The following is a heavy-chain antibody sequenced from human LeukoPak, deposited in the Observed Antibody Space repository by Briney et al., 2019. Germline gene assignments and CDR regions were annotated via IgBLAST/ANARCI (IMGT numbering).Heavy chain of an antibody. Sequence: SETLSLTCSVSGGSISSNSDYWGWIRQPPGKGLEWIGSIYYSGSTYYNPSLKSRVTISVGTSKNQFSLKLSSVTAADTVVYYCARVNSGSFRRYDYWGQGTLVIVSS. V-gene: IGHV4-39*07. CDR2: IYYSGST. CDR3: ARVNSGSFRRYDY. D-gene: IGHD1-26*01. J-gene: IGHJ4*02. CDR1: GGSISSNSDY.